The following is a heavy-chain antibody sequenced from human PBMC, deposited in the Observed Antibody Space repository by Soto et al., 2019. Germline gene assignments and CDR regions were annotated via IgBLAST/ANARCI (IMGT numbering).Heavy chain of an antibody. CDR1: GGSVSSGSYY. V-gene: IGHV4-61*01. D-gene: IGHD2-15*01. CDR2: IYYSGST. Sequence: SETLSLTCTVSGGSVSSGSYYWSWIRQPPGKGLEWIGYIYYSGSTNYNPSLKSRVTISVDTSKNQFSLKLSSVTAADTAVYYCARDGYCSGGSCQDGIDVWGQGTTVTVSS. CDR3: ARDGYCSGGSCQDGIDV. J-gene: IGHJ6*02.